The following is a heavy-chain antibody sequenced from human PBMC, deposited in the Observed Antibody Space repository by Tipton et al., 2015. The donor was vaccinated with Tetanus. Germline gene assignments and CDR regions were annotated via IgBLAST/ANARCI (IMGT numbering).Heavy chain of an antibody. J-gene: IGHJ4*02. CDR2: IYYSGST. CDR3: ARHLTYTYTSRYFDY. D-gene: IGHD5-18*01. CDR1: GASFRNDGYY. V-gene: IGHV4-31*03. Sequence: TLSLTCTVSGASFRNDGYYWSWVRQHPGRGLEWIGYIYYSGSTSYSPSLKSRVTMSVDTSRNQFSLNLTSVTAADTAVYYCARHLTYTYTSRYFDYWGLGTLVTVSS.